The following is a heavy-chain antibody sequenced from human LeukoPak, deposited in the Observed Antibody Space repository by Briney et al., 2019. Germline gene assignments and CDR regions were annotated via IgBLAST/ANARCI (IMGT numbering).Heavy chain of an antibody. D-gene: IGHD3-22*01. CDR3: ARLYDSSGYYFDY. Sequence: GASVKVSCKASGYTFTSYDINWVRQATGQRLEWMGWMNPNSGNTGYAQKFQGRVTMTRNTSISTAYMELSSLRSEETAGYYCARLYDSSGYYFDYWGQGTLVTVSS. CDR2: MNPNSGNT. J-gene: IGHJ4*02. CDR1: GYTFTSYD. V-gene: IGHV1-8*01.